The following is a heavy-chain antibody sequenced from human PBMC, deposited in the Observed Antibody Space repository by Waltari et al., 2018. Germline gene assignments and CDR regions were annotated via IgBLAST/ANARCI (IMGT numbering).Heavy chain of an antibody. V-gene: IGHV3-15*01. CDR3: TTDPDTVTTGASAFDI. Sequence: EVQLVESGGGLVKPGGSLRLSCAASGFTFSNAWMRWVPRAPGKGLEWVGRIKSKTDGGTTDYAAPVKGRFTISRDDSKNTLYLQMNSLKTEDTAVYYCTTDPDTVTTGASAFDIWGQGTMVTVSS. J-gene: IGHJ3*02. CDR1: GFTFSNAW. D-gene: IGHD4-17*01. CDR2: IKSKTDGGTT.